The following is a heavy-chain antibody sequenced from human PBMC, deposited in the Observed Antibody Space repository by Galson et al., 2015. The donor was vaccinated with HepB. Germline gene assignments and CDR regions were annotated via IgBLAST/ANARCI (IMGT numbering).Heavy chain of an antibody. CDR2: ISGSGGST. CDR1: GFTFSSYA. V-gene: IGHV3-23*01. Sequence: SLRLSCAASGFTFSSYAMSWVRQAPGKGLEWVSAISGSGGSTYYADSVKGRFTISRDNSKNTLYLQMNSLRAEDTAVYYCAKDPGGSGWYDWYFDLWGRGTLVTVSS. CDR3: AKDPGGSGWYDWYFDL. D-gene: IGHD6-19*01. J-gene: IGHJ2*01.